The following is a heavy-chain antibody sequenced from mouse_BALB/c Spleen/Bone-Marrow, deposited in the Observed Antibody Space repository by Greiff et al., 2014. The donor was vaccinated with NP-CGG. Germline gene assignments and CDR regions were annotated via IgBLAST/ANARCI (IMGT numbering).Heavy chain of an antibody. CDR3: ARAAYDPYAMDY. Sequence: QVQLQQPGAELVKPGASVKLSCKASGYTFTSYYMYWVKQRPGQGLEWIGEINPNNDGTNFNEKFKSKATLTVDKSSSTAYMQLSSLTSEDSAVYYCARAAYDPYAMDYWGQGTSATVSS. J-gene: IGHJ4*01. V-gene: IGHV1S81*02. CDR2: INPNNDGT. D-gene: IGHD2-3*01. CDR1: GYTFTSYY.